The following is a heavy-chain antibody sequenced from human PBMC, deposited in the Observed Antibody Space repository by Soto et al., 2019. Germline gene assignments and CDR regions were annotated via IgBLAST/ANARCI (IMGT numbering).Heavy chain of an antibody. Sequence: ASLKVSCNASGYTFTSYGISWVLQAPGQGLEWMGWISVYNGNTNYAQKLQGRVTMTTDTSTSTAYMELRSLRSDDTAVYYCARVYAFWSGYSNPFDYWGQGTLVSVSS. CDR3: ARVYAFWSGYSNPFDY. CDR2: ISVYNGNT. D-gene: IGHD3-3*01. V-gene: IGHV1-18*01. CDR1: GYTFTSYG. J-gene: IGHJ4*02.